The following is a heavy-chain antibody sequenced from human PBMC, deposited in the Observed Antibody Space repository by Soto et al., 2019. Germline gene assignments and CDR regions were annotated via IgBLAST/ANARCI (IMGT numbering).Heavy chain of an antibody. D-gene: IGHD3-9*01. CDR1: GYIFTGYH. V-gene: IGHV1-2*02. CDR3: ARDARGTRGFDEMDI. CDR2: INPDSGDT. J-gene: IGHJ6*02. Sequence: QVHLVQSGAEVKKPGASVKVSCKASGYIFTGYHIHWVRQAPGRGLEWMGWINPDSGDTEYAQNFQVRVHITRDKSFNLVYMEMSGLMSDDTAVYYCARDARGTRGFDEMDIWGQGTTVTVSS.